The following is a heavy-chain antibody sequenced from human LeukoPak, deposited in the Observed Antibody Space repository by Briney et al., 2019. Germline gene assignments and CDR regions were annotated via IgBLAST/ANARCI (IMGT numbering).Heavy chain of an antibody. CDR3: ARDRLQYSYGYDY. CDR1: GFTFSDFY. D-gene: IGHD5-18*01. CDR2: ISSTGSYT. V-gene: IGHV3-11*05. Sequence: VGSLRLSCAASGFTFSDFYMSWIRQAPGKGLEWVSYISSTGSYTDYADSVKGRFTISRDNAKNSLYLQMNSLRAEDTAVYYCARDRLQYSYGYDYWGQGTLVTVSS. J-gene: IGHJ4*02.